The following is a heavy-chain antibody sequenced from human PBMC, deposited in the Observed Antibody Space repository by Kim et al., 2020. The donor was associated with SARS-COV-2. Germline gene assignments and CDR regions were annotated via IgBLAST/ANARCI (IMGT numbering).Heavy chain of an antibody. CDR3: ARASVGYYDI. CDR1: RGSFRNYA. V-gene: IGHV1-69*04. J-gene: IGHJ4*02. CDR2: IMPMLDST. Sequence: SVKVSCKASRGSFRNYAMSWVRQAPGQGLEWLGRIMPMLDSTDYAQKFQGRLTITADKSTRTVYMELRTLRTDDTAMYFCARASVGYYDIWGQGTLLTV. D-gene: IGHD3-3*01.